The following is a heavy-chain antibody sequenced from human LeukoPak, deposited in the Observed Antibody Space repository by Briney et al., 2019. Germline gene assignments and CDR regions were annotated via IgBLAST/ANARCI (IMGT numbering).Heavy chain of an antibody. J-gene: IGHJ4*02. V-gene: IGHV3-21*04. D-gene: IGHD6-13*01. CDR3: AKILAAAGTGFDY. CDR1: GFTFSSYS. CDR2: ISSSSSYI. Sequence: GESLRLSCAASGFTFSSYSMNWVRQAPGKGLEWVSSISSSSSYIYYADSVRGRFTISRDNAKNSLYLQMNSLRAEDTAVYYCAKILAAAGTGFDYWGQGTLVTVSS.